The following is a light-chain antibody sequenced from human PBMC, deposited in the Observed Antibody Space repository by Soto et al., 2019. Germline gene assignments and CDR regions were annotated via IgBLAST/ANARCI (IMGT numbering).Light chain of an antibody. V-gene: IGKV3-20*01. J-gene: IGKJ1*01. Sequence: EIVLTQSPGTLSLSPGERGTLSCRASQMIRVDYLACYQHKPGQSPRLLIYGASSRATGIPDRFSGSGSGTDFSLTISSLFPDDFATYYCQQYNRYWTFGQGTKVDIK. CDR3: QQYNRYWT. CDR1: QMIRVDY. CDR2: GAS.